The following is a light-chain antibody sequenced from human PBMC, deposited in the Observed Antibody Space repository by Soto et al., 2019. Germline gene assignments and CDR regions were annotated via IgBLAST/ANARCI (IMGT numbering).Light chain of an antibody. Sequence: EIVLTQSPATLSWSPGERATLYCRASQSVSSSYLAWYQQKPGLAPRLLIYDASSRATGIPDRFSGSGSGTDFTLTISRLEPEDFAVYYCQQYGSSPWTFGQGTKVEIK. V-gene: IGKV3D-20*01. CDR1: QSVSSSY. CDR3: QQYGSSPWT. J-gene: IGKJ1*01. CDR2: DAS.